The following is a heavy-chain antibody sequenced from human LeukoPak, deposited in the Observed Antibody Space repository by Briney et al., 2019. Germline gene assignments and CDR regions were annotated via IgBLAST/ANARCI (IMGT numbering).Heavy chain of an antibody. Sequence: ASVKVSCKASGYTFTDYYMHWVRQAPGQGLEWMGWINPYSGGTSYAQKFQGRVTMTRDMSTSTVYMELSSLRSEDTAVYYCARATRNSMAFFDYWGQGTLVTVSS. J-gene: IGHJ4*02. D-gene: IGHD2/OR15-2a*01. CDR1: GYTFTDYY. V-gene: IGHV1-2*02. CDR2: INPYSGGT. CDR3: ARATRNSMAFFDY.